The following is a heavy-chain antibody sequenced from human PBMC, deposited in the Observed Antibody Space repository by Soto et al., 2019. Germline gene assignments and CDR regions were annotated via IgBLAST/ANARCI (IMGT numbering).Heavy chain of an antibody. Sequence: PGGSLRLSCADSGFTFSSYSMNWVRQAPGKGLEWVSYISSSSSTIYYADSVKGRFTISRDNAKNSLYLQMNSLRAEDTAVYYCAKDMWIQSSYFDYWGQGTLVTVSS. CDR2: ISSSSSTI. D-gene: IGHD5-18*01. CDR1: GFTFSSYS. J-gene: IGHJ4*02. V-gene: IGHV3-48*01. CDR3: AKDMWIQSSYFDY.